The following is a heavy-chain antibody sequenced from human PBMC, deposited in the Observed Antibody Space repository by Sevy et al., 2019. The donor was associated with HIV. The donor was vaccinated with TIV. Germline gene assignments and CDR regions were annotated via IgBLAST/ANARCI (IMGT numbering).Heavy chain of an antibody. D-gene: IGHD3-10*01. J-gene: IGHJ6*02. CDR2: IKEDGSEK. CDR3: ARDWRGYIGSGSDYYYYGMDV. CDR1: GFAFNSYW. V-gene: IGHV3-7*03. Sequence: EGSLRLSCAASGFAFNSYWMSWVRQAPGMGLQWVGTIKEDGSEKYYVDSMKGRFTISRDNAKNSLYLQTNSLRAEDTAVYYCARDWRGYIGSGSDYYYYGMDVWGQGTTVTVSS.